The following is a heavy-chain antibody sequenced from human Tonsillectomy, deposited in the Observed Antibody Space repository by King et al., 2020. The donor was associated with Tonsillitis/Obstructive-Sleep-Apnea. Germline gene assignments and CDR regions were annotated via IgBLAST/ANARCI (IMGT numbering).Heavy chain of an antibody. J-gene: IGHJ4*02. CDR2: IIPIFDTA. Sequence: QLVQSGAEVKKPGSSVKVSCKASGGTFSSDAITWVRQAPGQGLEWMGGIIPIFDTANYAQKFQGRVTITADVSTSTAYMELSSLRSEDTAVYYCARGAKGYCSSTSCYPPLDYWGQGTLVIVSS. D-gene: IGHD2-2*01. CDR3: ARGAKGYCSSTSCYPPLDY. CDR1: GGTFSSDA. V-gene: IGHV1-69*12.